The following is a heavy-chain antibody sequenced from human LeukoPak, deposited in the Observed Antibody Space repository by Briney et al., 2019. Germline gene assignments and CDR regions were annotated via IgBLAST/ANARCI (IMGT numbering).Heavy chain of an antibody. CDR3: AKVRGYYDSSGYYYGRGYFDY. D-gene: IGHD3-22*01. Sequence: SETLSLTCTVSGGSISSSSYYWGWIRQPPGKGLEWIGSMYYSGSTYYNPSLKSRVTISVDRSKNQFSLKLSSVTAADTAVYYCAKVRGYYDSSGYYYGRGYFDYWGQGTLVTVSS. V-gene: IGHV4-39*07. J-gene: IGHJ4*02. CDR1: GGSISSSSYY. CDR2: MYYSGST.